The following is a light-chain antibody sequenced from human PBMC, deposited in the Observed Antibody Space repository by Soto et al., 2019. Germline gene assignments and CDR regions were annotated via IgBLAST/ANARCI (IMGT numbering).Light chain of an antibody. Sequence: QSVLTQPASVSGSPGQSITISCTGTSSTVGGFNVVSWYQQHPGKAPKVIIYEGIKRPSGVSNRFSGSNSGSTASLTISGLKAEDEADYYCCSYVGATTYGFGTGTKLTVL. CDR1: SSTVGGFNV. CDR2: EGI. V-gene: IGLV2-23*01. CDR3: CSYVGATTYG. J-gene: IGLJ1*01.